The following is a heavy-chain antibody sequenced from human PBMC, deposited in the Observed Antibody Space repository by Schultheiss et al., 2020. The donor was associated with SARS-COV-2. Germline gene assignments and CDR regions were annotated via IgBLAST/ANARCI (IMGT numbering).Heavy chain of an antibody. CDR3: ARDRGENSYGMDV. CDR2: MNTDSGDT. V-gene: IGHV1-8*01. J-gene: IGHJ6*02. CDR1: GYTFSSRD. Sequence: ASVKVSCKASGYTFSSRDINWVRQAPGQGLEWMGWMNTDSGDTGFAQKFQGRLTMTRNISITTAYMELSSLTSEDTAVYYCARDRGENSYGMDVWGQGTTVTGLL. D-gene: IGHD3-10*01.